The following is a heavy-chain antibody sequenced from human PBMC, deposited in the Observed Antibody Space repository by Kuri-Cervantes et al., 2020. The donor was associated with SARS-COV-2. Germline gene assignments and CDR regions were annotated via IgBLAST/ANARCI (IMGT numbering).Heavy chain of an antibody. D-gene: IGHD6-19*01. CDR3: ARVAGNYFDY. Sequence: ASVKVSCKAFGYSFSDHYMYWVRQAPGQGLEWMGIINPSGSGTRYPQRFQDRISMTRDTSTSTVYMELSSLRSEDTAVYYCARVAGNYFDYWGQGTLVTVSS. CDR1: GYSFSDHY. CDR2: INPSGSGT. V-gene: IGHV1-46*01. J-gene: IGHJ4*02.